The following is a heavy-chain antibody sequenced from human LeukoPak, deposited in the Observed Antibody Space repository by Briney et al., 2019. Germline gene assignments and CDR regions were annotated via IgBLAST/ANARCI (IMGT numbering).Heavy chain of an antibody. D-gene: IGHD3-22*01. Sequence: SETLSLTCTVSGYSISTGYYWGWVRQPPGKALEWIGNIFYSGSTYYSPSLKSRVTISLDTSRNQFSLKLNSVTAADTAVYYCAKSNGYGLIDIWGQGTMVTVSS. J-gene: IGHJ3*02. V-gene: IGHV4-38-2*02. CDR2: IFYSGST. CDR3: AKSNGYGLIDI. CDR1: GYSISTGYY.